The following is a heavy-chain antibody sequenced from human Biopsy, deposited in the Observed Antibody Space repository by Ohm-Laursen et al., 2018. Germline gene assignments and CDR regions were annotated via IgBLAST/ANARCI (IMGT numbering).Heavy chain of an antibody. J-gene: IGHJ6*02. CDR1: GGNFGSYT. CDR3: AKGALTAQTYYYGMDV. CDR2: IVPFFGAE. D-gene: IGHD2-21*02. Sequence: VASVKVSCKGSGGNFGSYTISWVRQAPGQGLEWMGGIVPFFGAEEYAQKYQDRVTITADESTDTVYMELRSLRSEDTAVYYCAKGALTAQTYYYGMDVWGQGTTVSVSS. V-gene: IGHV1-69*13.